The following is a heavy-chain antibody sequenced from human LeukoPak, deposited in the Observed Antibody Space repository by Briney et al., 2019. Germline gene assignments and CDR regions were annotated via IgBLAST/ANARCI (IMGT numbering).Heavy chain of an antibody. V-gene: IGHV3-21*01. CDR1: GFTFSSYS. J-gene: IGHJ5*02. CDR3: ARDTRSSPGFDP. Sequence: PGGSLRLSCAASGFTFSSYSMNWVRQAPGKGLEWVSSISSSSSYIYYADSVKGRFTISRDNAKNSLYLQMNSLRAGDTAVYYCARDTRSSPGFDPWGQGTLVTVSS. CDR2: ISSSSSYI.